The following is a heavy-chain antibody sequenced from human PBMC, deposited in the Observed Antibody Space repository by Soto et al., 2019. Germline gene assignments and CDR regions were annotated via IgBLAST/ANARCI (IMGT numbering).Heavy chain of an antibody. D-gene: IGHD1-20*01. J-gene: IGHJ6*02. CDR2: ISYDGSNK. Sequence: PGGSLRLSCAASGFTFSSYGMRWVRQAPGKGLEWVAVISYDGSNKYYADSVKGRFTISRDNSKNTLYLQMNSLRAEDTAVYYCAKGRYGLDAWGQGTTVTVSS. CDR1: GFTFSSYG. CDR3: AKGRYGLDA. V-gene: IGHV3-30*18.